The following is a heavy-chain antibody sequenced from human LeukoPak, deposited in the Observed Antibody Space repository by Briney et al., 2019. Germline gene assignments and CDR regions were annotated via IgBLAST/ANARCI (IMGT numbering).Heavy chain of an antibody. CDR3: ARPNYSMVRGVRYYYMDV. V-gene: IGHV4-59*08. J-gene: IGHJ6*03. Sequence: SETLSLTCTVSGGSISSYYWSWIRQPPGKGLEWIGYIYYSGSTNYNPSLKTRVTISVDASKNLFSLTLSSVTAADTAVYYCARPNYSMVRGVRYYYMDVWGKGTTVTVSS. CDR2: IYYSGST. D-gene: IGHD3-10*01. CDR1: GGSISSYY.